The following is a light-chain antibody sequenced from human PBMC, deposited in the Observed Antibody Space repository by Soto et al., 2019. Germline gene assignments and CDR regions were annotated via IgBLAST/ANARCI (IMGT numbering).Light chain of an antibody. CDR2: DNN. CDR1: SSSIGNNY. Sequence: QSVLTQPSSVSASTGQKVTISCSGSSSSIGNNYVSWYQQFPGTAPKLLIYDNNNRPSGIPDRFSGSKSGTSATLGITGLQTGDEADYYCATWDSSLSAGVFGTGTKLTVL. CDR3: ATWDSSLSAGV. V-gene: IGLV1-51*01. J-gene: IGLJ1*01.